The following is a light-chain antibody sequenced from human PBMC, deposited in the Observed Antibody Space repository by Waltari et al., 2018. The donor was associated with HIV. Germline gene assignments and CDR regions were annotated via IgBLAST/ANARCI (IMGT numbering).Light chain of an antibody. J-gene: IGLJ2*01. CDR1: SSDIAPYNY. CDR2: KVS. CDR3: SAFTITSTVR. V-gene: IGLV2-14*03. Sequence: QSALTQPASVSGSPGQSISLSCTGTSSDIAPYNYVPWYQQHAGKAPKLWSYKVSQRPSGVADRFSGSKSGSTAALTSAGLQANDEAHYYCSAFTITSTVRFGGGTRLTVL.